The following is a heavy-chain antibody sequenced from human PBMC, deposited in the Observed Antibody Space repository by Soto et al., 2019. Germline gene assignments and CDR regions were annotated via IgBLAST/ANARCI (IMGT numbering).Heavy chain of an antibody. V-gene: IGHV4-59*11. CDR3: ARVGSSGWSPDY. D-gene: IGHD6-19*01. CDR2: IFYSGST. J-gene: IGHJ4*02. CDR1: GGSISGHY. Sequence: PSETLSLTCTVSGGSISGHYWIWIRQSPGKGLEWIGYIFYSGSTNYNPSLKSRVTLSADTSKNQFSLRLSSVTAADTAVYYCARVGSSGWSPDYWGQGTLVTV.